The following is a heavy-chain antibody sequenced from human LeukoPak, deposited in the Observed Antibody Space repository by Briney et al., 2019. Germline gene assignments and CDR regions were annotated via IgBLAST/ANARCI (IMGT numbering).Heavy chain of an antibody. CDR2: IRSKTYGGTA. CDR3: TRGLEGFTAYDDY. V-gene: IGHV3-49*04. CDR1: GFSVGDYA. J-gene: IGHJ4*02. Sequence: QPGRSLRLSCTASGFSVGDYAMSWVRQAPGKGLEWVGFIRSKTYGGTADYAASVEGRFTISRDDSNNIAYLQMNSLKSEDTAVYYCTRGLEGFTAYDDYWGQGTLVTVSS. D-gene: IGHD5-12*01.